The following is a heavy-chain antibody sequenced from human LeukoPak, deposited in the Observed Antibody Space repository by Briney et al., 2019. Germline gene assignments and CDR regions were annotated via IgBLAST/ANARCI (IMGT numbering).Heavy chain of an antibody. V-gene: IGHV4-39*01. J-gene: IGHJ4*02. CDR2: IYYSGGT. CDR1: GGSISGSTYS. D-gene: IGHD2-15*01. Sequence: SETLSLTCTVSGGSISGSTYSWGWVRQPPGKGLEWIGTIYYSGGTSYYPSLKSRVTISVDTSKNQFSLKLTSVTAADTAVYYCATQAAGGPLDYWGQGTLVTVSS. CDR3: ATQAAGGPLDY.